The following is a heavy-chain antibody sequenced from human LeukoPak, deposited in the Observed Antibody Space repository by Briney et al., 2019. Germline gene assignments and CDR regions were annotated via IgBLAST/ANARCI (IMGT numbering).Heavy chain of an antibody. CDR3: AKDPDCDY. CDR1: GFTFSSYG. V-gene: IGHV3-30*18. Sequence: PGGSLRLSCAASGFTFSSYGMHWVRQAPGKGLEWVAVISYDGSNKYYADSVKGRFTISRDNSKNTLYLQTNSLRAEDTAVYYCAKDPDCDYWGQGTLVTVSS. CDR2: ISYDGSNK. J-gene: IGHJ4*02.